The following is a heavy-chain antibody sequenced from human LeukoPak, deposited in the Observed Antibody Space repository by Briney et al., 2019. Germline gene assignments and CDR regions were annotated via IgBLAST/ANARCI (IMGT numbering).Heavy chain of an antibody. CDR3: AREGRADYYYYYMDV. CDR1: GYTFTGYY. CDR2: INPNSGGT. Sequence: WASVKVSCKASGYTFTGYYMHWVRQAPGQGLEWMGWINPNSGGTNYAQKFQGRVTMTRDTSISTAYMELSRLRSDDTAVYYCAREGRADYYYYYMDVWGKGTTVTISS. V-gene: IGHV1-2*02. J-gene: IGHJ6*03.